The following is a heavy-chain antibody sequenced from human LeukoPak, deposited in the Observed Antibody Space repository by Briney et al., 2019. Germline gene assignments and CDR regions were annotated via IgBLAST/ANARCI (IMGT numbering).Heavy chain of an antibody. D-gene: IGHD2-2*02. Sequence: PRGSLRLSCAASGFTFSSYAMSWVRQAPGKGLEWVSAISGSGGSTYYADSVKGRFTISRDNSKNTLYLQMNSLRAEDTAVYYCAKDSGYCSSTSCYIRYFQHWGQGTLVTVSP. CDR2: ISGSGGST. CDR3: AKDSGYCSSTSCYIRYFQH. J-gene: IGHJ1*01. V-gene: IGHV3-23*01. CDR1: GFTFSSYA.